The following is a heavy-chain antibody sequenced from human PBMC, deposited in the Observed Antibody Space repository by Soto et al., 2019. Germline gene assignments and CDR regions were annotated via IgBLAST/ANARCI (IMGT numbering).Heavy chain of an antibody. CDR3: AKDGGHGARTHICGMDV. CDR1: GYPFTKFG. Sequence: QPQLVQSGVELKKPGASVRDSCKASGYPFTKFGINWVRQAPGQGLEWMGWISGHSGGTKYGPKFRDRLTIVTDTSSKTAYMELRSLKSDDTAVYYCAKDGGHGARTHICGMDVWGQGTTVTVSS. J-gene: IGHJ6*02. D-gene: IGHD1-1*01. V-gene: IGHV1-18*01. CDR2: ISGHSGGT.